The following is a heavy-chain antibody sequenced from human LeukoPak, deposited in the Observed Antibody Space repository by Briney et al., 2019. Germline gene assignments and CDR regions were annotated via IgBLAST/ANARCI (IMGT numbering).Heavy chain of an antibody. J-gene: IGHJ4*02. CDR3: ARDGPVK. V-gene: IGHV4-59*01. Sequence: SETLSLTCTVSGGSISSYYWSWIRQPPGKGLEWIGYIYYSGSTNYNPSLKSRVTISVDTSKNQFSLKLSSVTAADTAVYYCARDGPVKWGQGTLVTVSS. D-gene: IGHD3-22*01. CDR2: IYYSGST. CDR1: GGSISSYY.